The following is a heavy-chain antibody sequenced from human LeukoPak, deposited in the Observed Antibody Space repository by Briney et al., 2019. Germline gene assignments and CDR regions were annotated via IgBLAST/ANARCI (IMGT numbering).Heavy chain of an antibody. J-gene: IGHJ4*02. Sequence: GGSLRLSCAASGFTFSSYGMHWVRQAPGKGLEWVAVISYDGSDKYYADSVKGRFTTSRDNSKNTLYLQMNSLRAEDTAVYYCAKDLASPQIDYWGQGTLVTVSS. CDR1: GFTFSSYG. V-gene: IGHV3-30*18. CDR2: ISYDGSDK. CDR3: AKDLASPQIDY.